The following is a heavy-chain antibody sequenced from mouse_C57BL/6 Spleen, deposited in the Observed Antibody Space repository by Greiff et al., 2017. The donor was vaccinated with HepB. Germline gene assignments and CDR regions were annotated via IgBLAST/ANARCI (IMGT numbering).Heavy chain of an antibody. J-gene: IGHJ1*03. CDR1: GYTFTSYW. CDR3: ARHGSSYVGYFDV. Sequence: VQLQQPGAELVKPGASVKLSCKASGYTFTSYWMHWVKQRPGRGLEWIGRIDPNSGGTTYNEKFKSKATLTVDKPSSTAYMQLGSLASDDSAVYYCARHGSSYVGYFDVWGTGTTVTVSS. D-gene: IGHD1-1*01. V-gene: IGHV1-72*01. CDR2: IDPNSGGT.